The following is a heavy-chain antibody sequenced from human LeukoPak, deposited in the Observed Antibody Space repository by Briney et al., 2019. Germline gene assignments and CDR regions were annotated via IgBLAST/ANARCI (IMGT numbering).Heavy chain of an antibody. J-gene: IGHJ5*02. CDR2: INWNGGNT. Sequence: PGGSLRLSCAASGFTFEDYGMSWVRQPPGKGLEWVSGINWNGGNTGYADSVRGRFTISRDNAKNSLYLQMNSLRAEDTAVYYCARPSISANWFDPWGQGTLVTVSS. V-gene: IGHV3-20*04. CDR1: GFTFEDYG. CDR3: ARPSISANWFDP. D-gene: IGHD3-9*01.